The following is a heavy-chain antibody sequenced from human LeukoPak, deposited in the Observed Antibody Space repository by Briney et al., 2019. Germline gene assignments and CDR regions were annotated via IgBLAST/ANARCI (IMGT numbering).Heavy chain of an antibody. CDR2: INHNGST. D-gene: IGHD3-16*01. V-gene: IGHV4-34*01. Sequence: SETLSLTCAVYGGSFSGYYWSWIRQPPGKGLEWIGEINHNGSTNYNPSLKSRVTISVDTSKNQFSLQLSSVTAADTAVYYCARGRTWGGRGGRYYFDYWGQGTLVTVSS. CDR3: ARGRTWGGRGGRYYFDY. J-gene: IGHJ4*02. CDR1: GGSFSGYY.